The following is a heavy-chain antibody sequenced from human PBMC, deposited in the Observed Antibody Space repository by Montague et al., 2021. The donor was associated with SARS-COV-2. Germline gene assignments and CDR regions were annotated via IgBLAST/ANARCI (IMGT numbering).Heavy chain of an antibody. CDR3: ARDYGDYSYYYGLDV. CDR1: GGSIRSGSYY. Sequence: TRSLTCTVSGGSIRSGSYYWSWIRQPAGKGLEWIGRIYSSGSTNYNPSLKSRVTMSGDTSKNQFSLKLSSVTAADTAVYYCARDYGDYSYYYGLDVWGKGTTVTVSS. J-gene: IGHJ6*04. V-gene: IGHV4-61*02. CDR2: IYSSGST. D-gene: IGHD4-17*01.